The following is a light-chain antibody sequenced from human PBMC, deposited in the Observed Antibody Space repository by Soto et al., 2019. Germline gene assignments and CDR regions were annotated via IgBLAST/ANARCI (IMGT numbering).Light chain of an antibody. CDR3: HHYNNWPHT. V-gene: IGKV3-15*01. Sequence: DIVMTQSPATLSVSPGERATLSCRASQSVACTLAWYQQRPGQAPRPLIYGASTRATAVPVRFSGSGSGTEFTLTISSLQSEDFAVYYCHHYNNWPHTFGGGTQVEIK. J-gene: IGKJ4*01. CDR1: QSVACT. CDR2: GAS.